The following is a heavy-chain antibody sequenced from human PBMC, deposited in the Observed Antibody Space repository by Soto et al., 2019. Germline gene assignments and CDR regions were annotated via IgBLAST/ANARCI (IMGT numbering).Heavy chain of an antibody. CDR3: ARAPICGGDCSAFDI. D-gene: IGHD2-21*02. CDR2: INPNSGGT. V-gene: IGHV1-2*04. CDR1: GYTFTGYY. Sequence: ASVKVSCKASGYTFTGYYMHWVRQAPGQGLEWMGWINPNSGGTNYAQKFQGWVTMTRDTSISTAYMELSRLRSDDTAVYYCARAPICGGDCSAFDIWGQGTMVTVSS. J-gene: IGHJ3*02.